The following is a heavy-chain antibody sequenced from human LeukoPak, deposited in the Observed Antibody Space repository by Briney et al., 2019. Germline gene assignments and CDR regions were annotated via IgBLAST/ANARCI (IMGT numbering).Heavy chain of an antibody. J-gene: IGHJ4*02. V-gene: IGHV3-21*01. CDR3: ARLYYYDSSGYYWIQYYFDY. CDR2: ISSSSSYI. CDR1: GFTFSSYS. Sequence: GGSLRLSCAASGFTFSSYSMNWVRQAPGKGLEWVSSISSSSSYIYYADSVKGRFTISRDNAKNSLYLQMNSLRAEDTAVYYCARLYYYDSSGYYWIQYYFDYWGQGTLVTVSS. D-gene: IGHD3-22*01.